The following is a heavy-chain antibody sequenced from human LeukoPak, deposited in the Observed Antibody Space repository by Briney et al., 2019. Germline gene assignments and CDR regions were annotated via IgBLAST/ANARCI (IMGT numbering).Heavy chain of an antibody. CDR1: GFTFSSYS. Sequence: TGGSLRLSCAASGFTFSSYSMNWVRQAPGKGVEWVSSISSSSSYIYYADSVKGRFTISRDNAKNSLYLQMNSLRAEDTAVYYCARDLGNYYGSGSYFWGQGTLVTVSS. V-gene: IGHV3-21*01. D-gene: IGHD3-10*01. CDR3: ARDLGNYYGSGSYF. J-gene: IGHJ4*02. CDR2: ISSSSSYI.